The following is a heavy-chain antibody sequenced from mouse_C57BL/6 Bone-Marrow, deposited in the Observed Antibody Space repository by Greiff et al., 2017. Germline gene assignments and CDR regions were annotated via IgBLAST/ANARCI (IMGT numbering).Heavy chain of an antibody. CDR1: GYTFTGYW. CDR3: ASGGPYDGYYEGFAY. D-gene: IGHD2-3*01. Sequence: QVQLQQSGAELMKPGASVKLSCKATGYTFTGYWIEWVKQRPGHGLEWIGELLPGSGSTNYNEKFKGKATFTADTSSNTAYMQLSSLTTEDSAIYYCASGGPYDGYYEGFAYWGQGTLVTVSA. V-gene: IGHV1-9*01. J-gene: IGHJ3*01. CDR2: LLPGSGST.